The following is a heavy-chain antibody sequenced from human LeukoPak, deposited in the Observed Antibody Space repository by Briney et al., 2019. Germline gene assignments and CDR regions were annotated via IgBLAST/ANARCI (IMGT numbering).Heavy chain of an antibody. J-gene: IGHJ4*02. D-gene: IGHD2-2*01. CDR1: GFTFSSYW. CDR3: AREDVVVPAAMGFDY. Sequence: GGSLRLSCAASGFTFSSYWMHWVRQAPGKGLAWVSRINTDGSSTSYADSVKGRFTISRDNAKNTLYLQMNSLRAEDTAVYYCAREDVVVPAAMGFDYWGQGTLVTVSS. V-gene: IGHV3-74*01. CDR2: INTDGSST.